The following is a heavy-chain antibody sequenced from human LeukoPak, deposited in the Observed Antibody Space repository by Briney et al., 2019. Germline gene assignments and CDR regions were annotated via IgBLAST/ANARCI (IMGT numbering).Heavy chain of an antibody. Sequence: GGSLRLSCAASGFTFDDYGMSWVRQAPGKGLEWVSGINWNGGSTGYADSVKGRFTISRDNAKNSLYLQMNSLRAEDTALYYCARDYSGYDRSPLYYWGQGTLVTVSS. CDR3: ARDYSGYDRSPLYY. J-gene: IGHJ4*02. CDR2: INWNGGST. D-gene: IGHD5-12*01. CDR1: GFTFDDYG. V-gene: IGHV3-20*04.